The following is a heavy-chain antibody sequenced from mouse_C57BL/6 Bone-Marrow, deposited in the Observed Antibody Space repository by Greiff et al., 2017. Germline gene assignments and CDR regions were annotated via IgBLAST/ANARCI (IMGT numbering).Heavy chain of an antibody. CDR1: GYTFTSYW. CDR2: IYPGSGST. D-gene: IGHD2-2*01. J-gene: IGHJ3*01. Sequence: QVQLQQPGAELVKPGASVKMSCKASGYTFTSYWITWVKQRTGQGLEWIGDIYPGSGSTNYNEKFKSKATLTVDTSSSTAYMQLSSLTSEDSAVYYCAIDLLWLRGSFYWGQGTLVTVSA. V-gene: IGHV1-55*01. CDR3: AIDLLWLRGSFY.